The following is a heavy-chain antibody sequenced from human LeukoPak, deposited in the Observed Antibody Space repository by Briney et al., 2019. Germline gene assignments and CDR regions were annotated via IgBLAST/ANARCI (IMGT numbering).Heavy chain of an antibody. CDR1: RGSITNSSCY. J-gene: IGHJ4*02. D-gene: IGHD2-2*01. Sequence: SETLSLTCAVFRGSITNSSCYWGWIRQPPGKGLESIGGIYYTGTTYYSPSLNSRITISMDTSKNQFSLRLASVTAADTALYYCARRAVVPAAVSYFDNWGQGTLVTVSS. V-gene: IGHV4-39*01. CDR2: IYYTGTT. CDR3: ARRAVVPAAVSYFDN.